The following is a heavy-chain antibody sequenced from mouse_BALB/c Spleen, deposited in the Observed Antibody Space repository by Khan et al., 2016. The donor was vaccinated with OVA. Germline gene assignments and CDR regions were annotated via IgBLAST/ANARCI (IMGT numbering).Heavy chain of an antibody. CDR2: ILPGSGST. CDR1: GYTFSSYW. V-gene: IGHV1-9*01. Sequence: QVQLQQSGAELMKSGASVKLSCKATGYTFSSYWIEWVKQRPGHGLEWIGEILPGSGSTNYNEKFKGKATFTADTSSNTAYMQLSSLPSEDSAVYYCARGGLGRGFAYWGQGTLVTVSA. CDR3: ARGGLGRGFAY. D-gene: IGHD4-1*01. J-gene: IGHJ3*01.